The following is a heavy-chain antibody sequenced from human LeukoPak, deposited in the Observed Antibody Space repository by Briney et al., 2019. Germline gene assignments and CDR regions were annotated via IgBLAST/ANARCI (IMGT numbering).Heavy chain of an antibody. D-gene: IGHD5-18*01. Sequence: GGSLRLSCAASGFTFSSYSMNWVRQAPGKGLEWVSSISSSSSYIYYADSVKGRFTISRDNSKNTLYLQMNSLRAEDTAVYYCARDDLVDTAMVTGVDYWGQGTLVTVSS. CDR2: ISSSSSYI. V-gene: IGHV3-21*01. CDR1: GFTFSSYS. J-gene: IGHJ4*02. CDR3: ARDDLVDTAMVTGVDY.